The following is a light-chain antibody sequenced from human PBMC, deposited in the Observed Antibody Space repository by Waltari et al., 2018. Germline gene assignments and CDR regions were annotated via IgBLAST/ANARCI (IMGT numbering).Light chain of an antibody. V-gene: IGKV3-15*01. J-gene: IGKJ2*01. Sequence: ETVMTQSPATLSVSPGERATLSCRASQSVSNNLAWYQQRPGQAPRLLIYRSSTRATGIPARFSGTWSGTEFTLTISSLQSEDFAVYYCQQYNNWPPYTFGQGTKLEI. CDR2: RSS. CDR3: QQYNNWPPYT. CDR1: QSVSNN.